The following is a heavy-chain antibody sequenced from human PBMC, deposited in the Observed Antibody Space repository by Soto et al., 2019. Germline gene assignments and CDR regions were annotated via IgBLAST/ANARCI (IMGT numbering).Heavy chain of an antibody. CDR2: INHSGST. CDR1: GGSFSGYY. J-gene: IGHJ6*02. CDR3: ASFITMLRGVFDYYYGMDV. Sequence: SETLSLTCAVYGGSFSGYYWSWIRQPPGKGLEWIGEINHSGSTNYNPSLKSRGTISVDTSKNQFSLKLSSVTAADTAVYYCASFITMLRGVFDYYYGMDVWGQGTTVTVSS. D-gene: IGHD3-10*01. V-gene: IGHV4-34*01.